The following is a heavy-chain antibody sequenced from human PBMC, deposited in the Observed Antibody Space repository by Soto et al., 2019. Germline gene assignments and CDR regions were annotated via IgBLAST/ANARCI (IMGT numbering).Heavy chain of an antibody. V-gene: IGHV1-69*13. D-gene: IGHD4-17*01. CDR1: GGTFSSYA. Sequence: ASVKVSCKASGGTFSSYAISWVRQAPGQGLEWMGGIIPIFGTANYAQKFQGRVTITADESTSTAYMELSSLRSEDTAVYYCASPDQYDYGDYWAVPLWYWGQGTLVTVS. CDR3: ASPDQYDYGDYWAVPLWY. J-gene: IGHJ4*02. CDR2: IIPIFGTA.